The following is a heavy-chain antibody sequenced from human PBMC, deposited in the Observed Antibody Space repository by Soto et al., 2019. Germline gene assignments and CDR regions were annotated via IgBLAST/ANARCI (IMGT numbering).Heavy chain of an antibody. V-gene: IGHV4-4*07. D-gene: IGHD4-17*01. CDR2: VYATGTT. J-gene: IGHJ5*02. CDR1: GGSISKFY. CDR3: VRDGSKTLRDWFDP. Sequence: QVQLQESGPGLVKPSETLSLSCIVSGGSISKFYWSWIRKTAGKGLEWMGRVYATGTTDYNPSLRIRITMSVDISKKTFSLRLTSVTAADTGVYYCVRDGSKTLRDWFDPWGQGKLVTVSS.